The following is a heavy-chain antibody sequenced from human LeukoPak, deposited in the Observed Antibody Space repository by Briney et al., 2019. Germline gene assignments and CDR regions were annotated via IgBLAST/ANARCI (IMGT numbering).Heavy chain of an antibody. CDR1: GYTFSGYY. J-gene: IGHJ5*01. V-gene: IGHV1-2*02. D-gene: IGHD3-22*01. CDR3: ARSDGFSGYSSLGDS. Sequence: GASVKVSCKASGYTFSGYYKHWVRQAPGQGLEWMGWINPNSGDTNYAQKFQGRVTMTRDTSISTAYMDLSRLRSDDTAVYYCARSDGFSGYSSLGDSWGQGTLVTVSS. CDR2: INPNSGDT.